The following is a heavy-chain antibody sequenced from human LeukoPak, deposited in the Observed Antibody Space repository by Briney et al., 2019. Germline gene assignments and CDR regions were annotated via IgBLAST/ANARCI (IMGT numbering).Heavy chain of an antibody. Sequence: ASVKVSCKASGYTFTSYAMHWVRQAPGQRLEWMGWINAGNGNTKYSQKFQGRVTITRDTSARTAYMELSSLRSEDTAVYYCARWSGLRGAFDIWGQGTMVTVSS. D-gene: IGHD3-3*01. J-gene: IGHJ3*02. CDR3: ARWSGLRGAFDI. V-gene: IGHV1-3*01. CDR2: INAGNGNT. CDR1: GYTFTSYA.